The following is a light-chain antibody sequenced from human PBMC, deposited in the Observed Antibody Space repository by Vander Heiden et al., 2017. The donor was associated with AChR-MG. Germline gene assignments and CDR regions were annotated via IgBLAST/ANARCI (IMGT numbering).Light chain of an antibody. CDR3: QQEDSAPRT. Sequence: DIVMTQSPDSLTVSLGERATINCKSSQSVLYSSNNKNYLAWYQQKPGQPPKLLIYWASTRESGVPARFSGSGSGTDFTLTISSLQTEDVAVYYCQQEDSAPRTFGQGTKVEIK. V-gene: IGKV4-1*01. CDR1: QSVLYSSNNKNY. J-gene: IGKJ1*01. CDR2: WAS.